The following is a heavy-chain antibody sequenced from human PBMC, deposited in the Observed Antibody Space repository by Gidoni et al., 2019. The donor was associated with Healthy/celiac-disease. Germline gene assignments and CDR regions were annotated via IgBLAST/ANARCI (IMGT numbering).Heavy chain of an antibody. V-gene: IGHV4-61*02. Sequence: QVQLQESGPGLVKPSQTLSLTCTVSGGSISSGSYYWSWIRQPAGKGLEWIGRIYTSGSTNYNPSLKSRVTISVDTSKNQFSLKLSSVTAADTAVYYCARANYDYVWGSSPFDYWGQGTLVTVSS. J-gene: IGHJ4*02. CDR3: ARANYDYVWGSSPFDY. D-gene: IGHD3-16*01. CDR1: GGSISSGSYY. CDR2: IYTSGST.